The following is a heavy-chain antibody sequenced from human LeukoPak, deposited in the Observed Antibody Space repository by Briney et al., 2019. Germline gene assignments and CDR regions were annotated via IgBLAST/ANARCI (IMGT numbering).Heavy chain of an antibody. CDR1: GFTFSNYG. D-gene: IGHD5-12*01. J-gene: IGHJ4*02. Sequence: GRSLRLSGAASGFTFSNYGVHWVRQAPGKGLEGVAVIRYDGSTKYYADSVKGRFTISRDNSKNTVYLEMNRLRAEDTAVYYCARAYSRESGYDFVFENWGQGTLVSVSS. V-gene: IGHV3-33*01. CDR2: IRYDGSTK. CDR3: ARAYSRESGYDFVFEN.